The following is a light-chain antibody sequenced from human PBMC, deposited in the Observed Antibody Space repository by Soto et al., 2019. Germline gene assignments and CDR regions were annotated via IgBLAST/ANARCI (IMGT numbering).Light chain of an antibody. J-gene: IGKJ1*01. CDR1: QSVSSN. CDR3: QQYNNWPQT. CDR2: GAS. V-gene: IGKV3-15*01. Sequence: MGIAQAPASLPVYPGERATLSCRASQSVSSNLAWYQQKPGHAPRLLIYGASTRATGIPARFSGSGSGTEFTLTISSLQSEDFAVYYCQQYNNWPQTFGQGTNVAI.